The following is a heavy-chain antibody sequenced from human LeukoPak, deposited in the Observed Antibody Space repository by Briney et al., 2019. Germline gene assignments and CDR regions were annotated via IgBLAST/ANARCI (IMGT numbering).Heavy chain of an antibody. CDR3: ARSGYRFDY. CDR2: VYYTGST. J-gene: IGHJ4*02. CDR1: GVSISSYY. Sequence: SETLSLTCAVSGVSISSYYWSWIRQPPGKGLEWIGYVYYTGSTNYNPSLESRVTLSVDTSKNHFSLKLSSVTAADTAVYYCARSGYRFDYWGQGTLVTVSS. D-gene: IGHD5-24*01. V-gene: IGHV4-59*01.